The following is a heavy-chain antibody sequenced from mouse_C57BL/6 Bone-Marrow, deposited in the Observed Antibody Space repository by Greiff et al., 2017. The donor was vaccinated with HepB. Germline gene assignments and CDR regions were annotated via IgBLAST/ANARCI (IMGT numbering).Heavy chain of an antibody. CDR2: ISDGGSYT. D-gene: IGHD1-1*01. V-gene: IGHV5-4*01. CDR1: GFTFSSYA. CDR3: ARAPPYSLYWYFDV. Sequence: EVQGVESGGGLVKPGGSLKLSCAASGFTFSSYAMSWVRQTPEKGLEWVAYISDGGSYTYYPDNVKGRFTISRDNAKNNLYLQMSHLKSEDTAMYYCARAPPYSLYWYFDVWGTGTTVTVSS. J-gene: IGHJ1*03.